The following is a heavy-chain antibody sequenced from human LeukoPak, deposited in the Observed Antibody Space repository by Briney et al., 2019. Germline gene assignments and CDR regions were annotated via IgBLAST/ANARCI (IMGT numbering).Heavy chain of an antibody. J-gene: IGHJ2*01. CDR3: ARVGGNRPWYFDL. Sequence: GGSLRLSCAASGFSVSSNYMSWVRQAPGKGLEWVSVIYSGGSAYYAGSVKGRFTISRDNSKNTLYLQMNSLRAEDTAVYYCARVGGNRPWYFDLWGRGTLVTVSS. V-gene: IGHV3-53*01. D-gene: IGHD4-23*01. CDR2: IYSGGSA. CDR1: GFSVSSNY.